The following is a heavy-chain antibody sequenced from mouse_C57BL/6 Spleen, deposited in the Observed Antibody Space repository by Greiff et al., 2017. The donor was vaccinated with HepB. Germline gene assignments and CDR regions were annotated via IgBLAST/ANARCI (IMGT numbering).Heavy chain of an antibody. J-gene: IGHJ4*01. D-gene: IGHD2-3*01. CDR1: GYTFTSYW. CDR2: IYPGNSDT. CDR3: TRDSDGYYVKAMDY. V-gene: IGHV1-5*01. Sequence: EVQGVESGTVLARPGASVKMSCKTSGYTFTSYWMHWVKQRPGQGLEWIGAIYPGNSDTSYNQKFKGKAKLTAVTSASTAYMELSSLTNEDSAVYYCTRDSDGYYVKAMDYWGQGTSVTVSS.